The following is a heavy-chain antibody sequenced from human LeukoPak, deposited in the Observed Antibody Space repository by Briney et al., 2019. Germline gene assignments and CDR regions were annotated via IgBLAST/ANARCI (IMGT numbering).Heavy chain of an antibody. V-gene: IGHV3-53*01. CDR1: GFTFSSNY. Sequence: PGGSLRLSCAASGFTFSSNYMSWVRQAPGKRLEWVSVIYSGGGTYYSDSVRGRFTISRDNSNNMIYLQMNSLRAEDTAVYYCARSSENWGQGTLVTVSS. CDR3: ARSSEN. CDR2: IYSGGGT. J-gene: IGHJ4*02.